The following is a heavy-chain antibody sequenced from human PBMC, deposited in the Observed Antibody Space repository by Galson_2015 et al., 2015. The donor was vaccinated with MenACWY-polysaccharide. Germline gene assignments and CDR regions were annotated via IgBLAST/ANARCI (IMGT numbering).Heavy chain of an antibody. V-gene: IGHV1-18*01. CDR3: ARETRSTVVGIDD. J-gene: IGHJ4*02. CDR2: ISDYNGNT. CDR1: GYTFTNYG. Sequence: SVKVSCKASGYTFTNYGVSWVRQAPGQGLEWMGWISDYNGNTNYAQNLQGRVTMTTDTSTNTGYMELRSLRSDDTAVYYCARETRSTVVGIDDWCQGTLVPVSP. D-gene: IGHD3-10*01.